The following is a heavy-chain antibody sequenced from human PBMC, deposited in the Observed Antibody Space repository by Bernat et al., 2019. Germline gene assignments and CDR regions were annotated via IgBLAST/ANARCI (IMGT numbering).Heavy chain of an antibody. CDR1: GYTFTSYG. D-gene: IGHD2-2*01. CDR3: ARGGDIVVVPAAMGADYYYMDV. J-gene: IGHJ6*03. V-gene: IGHV1-18*01. CDR2: ISAYNGNT. Sequence: QVQLVQSGAEVKKPGASVKVSCKASGYTFTSYGISWVRQAPGQGLEWMGWISAYNGNTNYAQKLQGRVTMTTDTSTSTAYMELRSLRSDDTAVYYCARGGDIVVVPAAMGADYYYMDVWGKGTTVTVSS.